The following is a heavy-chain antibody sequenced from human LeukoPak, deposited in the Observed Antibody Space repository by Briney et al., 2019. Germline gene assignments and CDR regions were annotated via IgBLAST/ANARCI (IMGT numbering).Heavy chain of an antibody. CDR1: GFTFSSYA. CDR2: IRSKAYGGTT. J-gene: IGHJ4*02. V-gene: IGHV3-49*04. Sequence: GGSLRLSCAASGFTFSSYAMSWVRQAPGKGLEWVGFIRSKAYGGTTEYAASVKGRFTISRDDSKSVAYLQMNSLKTEDTAVYYCTRGKYYDFWSGYYPDYWGQGTLVTVSS. CDR3: TRGKYYDFWSGYYPDY. D-gene: IGHD3-3*01.